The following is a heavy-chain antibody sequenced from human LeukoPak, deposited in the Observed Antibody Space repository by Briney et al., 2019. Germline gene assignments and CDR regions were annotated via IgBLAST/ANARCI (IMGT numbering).Heavy chain of an antibody. V-gene: IGHV4-59*01. Sequence: PSETLSLTCTVSGGSISSYYWSWIRQPPGKGLEWIGYIDYSGSTNYNPSLKSRVTISVDTSKNQFSLKLSSVTAADTAVYYCARRFEYSSSWYARDRWYFDLWGRGTLVTVSS. J-gene: IGHJ2*01. CDR3: ARRFEYSSSWYARDRWYFDL. D-gene: IGHD6-13*01. CDR1: GGSISSYY. CDR2: IDYSGST.